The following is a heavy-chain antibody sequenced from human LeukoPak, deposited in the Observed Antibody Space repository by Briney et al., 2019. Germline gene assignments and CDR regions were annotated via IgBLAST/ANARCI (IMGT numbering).Heavy chain of an antibody. V-gene: IGHV4-38-2*02. D-gene: IGHD6-13*01. CDR2: IYYSGST. Sequence: SETLSLTCTVSGYSISSGYYWGWIRQPPGKGLEWIGSIYYSGSTYYNPSLKSRVTISVDTSKNQFSLKLSSVTAADTAVYYCARAPLGRWASTYYFDYWGQGTLVTVSS. CDR3: ARAPLGRWASTYYFDY. J-gene: IGHJ4*02. CDR1: GYSISSGYY.